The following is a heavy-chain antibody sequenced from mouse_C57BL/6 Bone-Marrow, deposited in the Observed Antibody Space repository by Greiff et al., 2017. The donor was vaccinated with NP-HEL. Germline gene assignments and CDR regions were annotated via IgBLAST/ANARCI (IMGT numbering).Heavy chain of an antibody. J-gene: IGHJ1*03. Sequence: EVKVVESGEGLVKPGGSLKLSCAASGFTFSSYAMSWVRQTPEKRLEWVAYISSGGDYIYYADTVKGRFTISRDNARNTLYLQMSSLKSEDTAMYYCTRDRGLPPYWYFDVWGTGTTVTVSS. CDR3: TRDRGLPPYWYFDV. D-gene: IGHD3-1*01. CDR1: GFTFSSYA. CDR2: ISSGGDYI. V-gene: IGHV5-9-1*02.